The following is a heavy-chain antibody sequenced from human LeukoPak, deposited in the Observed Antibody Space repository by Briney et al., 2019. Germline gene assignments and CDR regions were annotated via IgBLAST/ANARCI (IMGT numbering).Heavy chain of an antibody. CDR1: EFTLSNYW. CDR3: ARGGWLYFDC. CDR2: IKEDGSKI. V-gene: IGHV3-7*04. Sequence: GGSLRLSCAASEFTLSNYWMSWVRQAPGKGLEWVANIKEDGSKIYYVASVKGRFTISRDNTEISLYLRMNSVGAEDTDLYYCARGGWLYFDCWGQVTLVTVAS. J-gene: IGHJ4*02. D-gene: IGHD6-19*01.